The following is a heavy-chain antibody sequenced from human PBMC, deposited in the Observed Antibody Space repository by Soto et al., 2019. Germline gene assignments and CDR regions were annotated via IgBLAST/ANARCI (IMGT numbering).Heavy chain of an antibody. J-gene: IGHJ6*01. CDR1: GHTFHNYA. D-gene: IGHD2-15*01. CDR2: INAGNGDA. Sequence: QVQLVQSGAEEKKPGASVKVSCKFSGHTFHNYAVHWVRQAPGQGLEWMGWINAGNGDAKYSQKFQGRVTITRDTSASTAYMELSSLRYEDTAVYYCTGWNYYYYGMDVW. CDR3: TGWNYYYYGMDV. V-gene: IGHV1-3*05.